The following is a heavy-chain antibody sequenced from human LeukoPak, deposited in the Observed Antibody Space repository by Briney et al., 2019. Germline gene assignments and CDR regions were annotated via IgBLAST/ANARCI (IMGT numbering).Heavy chain of an antibody. J-gene: IGHJ4*02. Sequence: ASVKVSCKASGYTFTSYDINWVRQATGQGLEWMGWMNPNSGNTGYAQKFQGGVTMTRNTSISTAYMELSSLRSEDTAVYYCARGSARRTYGGNYLSYWGQGTLVTVSS. D-gene: IGHD4-23*01. CDR1: GYTFTSYD. V-gene: IGHV1-8*01. CDR2: MNPNSGNT. CDR3: ARGSARRTYGGNYLSY.